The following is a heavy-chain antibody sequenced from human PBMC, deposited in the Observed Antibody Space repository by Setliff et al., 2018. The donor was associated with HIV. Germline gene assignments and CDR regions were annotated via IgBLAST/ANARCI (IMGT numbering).Heavy chain of an antibody. V-gene: IGHV3-30*02. CDR1: GFTFSNYG. D-gene: IGHD1-26*01. Sequence: GGSLRLSCAASGFTFSNYGMHWVRQAPGKGQEWVIFIRYDGSDNYYIDSVKGRFTISRDNSKNTLYLQMNSLRAEDTAVYYCARDRGGSYTPLDFWGQGTLVTVSS. CDR3: ARDRGGSYTPLDF. J-gene: IGHJ4*02. CDR2: IRYDGSDN.